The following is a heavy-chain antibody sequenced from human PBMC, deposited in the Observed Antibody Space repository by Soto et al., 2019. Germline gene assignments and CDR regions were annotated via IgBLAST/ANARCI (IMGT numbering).Heavy chain of an antibody. J-gene: IGHJ5*02. V-gene: IGHV1-18*01. CDR2: ISLYSDGT. Sequence: ASVQVSCKTSGYTFSNYGITRVRQAPGQPLELLGWISLYSDGTNYARKFQGRVSMTTDTPTTTAYMELRSLISDDTAVYYCARVVPGAEAWFGPWGQGTLVTVSS. D-gene: IGHD2-2*01. CDR1: GYTFSNYG. CDR3: ARVVPGAEAWFGP.